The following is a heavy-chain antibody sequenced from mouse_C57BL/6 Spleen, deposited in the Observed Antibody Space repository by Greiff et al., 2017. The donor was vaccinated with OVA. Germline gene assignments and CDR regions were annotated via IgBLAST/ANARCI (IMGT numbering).Heavy chain of an antibody. J-gene: IGHJ1*03. Sequence: VKLMESGPGLVQPSQSLSITCTVSGFSLTSYGVHWVRQSPGKGLEWLGVIWRGGSTDYNAAFMSRLSITKDNSKSQVFFKMNSLPADDTAIYYCAKNPFITTVVASWYFDVWGTGTTVTVSS. D-gene: IGHD1-1*01. CDR2: IWRGGST. V-gene: IGHV2-5*01. CDR1: GFSLTSYG. CDR3: AKNPFITTVVASWYFDV.